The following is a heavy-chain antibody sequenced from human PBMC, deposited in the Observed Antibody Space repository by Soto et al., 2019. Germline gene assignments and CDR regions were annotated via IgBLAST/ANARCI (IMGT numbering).Heavy chain of an antibody. CDR1: GYTFTSYG. J-gene: IGHJ6*03. Sequence: GASVKVSCKASGYTFTSYGISWVRQAPGQGLEWMGWISAYNGNTNYAQKLQGRVTMTTDTSTSTDYMELRSLRSDDTAVYYCAVAPSNYYYYMDVWGKGTKVTVSS. D-gene: IGHD2-2*01. CDR2: ISAYNGNT. CDR3: AVAPSNYYYYMDV. V-gene: IGHV1-18*01.